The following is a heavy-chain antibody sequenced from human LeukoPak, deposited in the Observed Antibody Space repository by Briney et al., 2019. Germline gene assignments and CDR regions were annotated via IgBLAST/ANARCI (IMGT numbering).Heavy chain of an antibody. V-gene: IGHV1-69*13. J-gene: IGHJ4*02. CDR1: GGTFSSYA. CDR3: ARGRYSSTTYYFDS. D-gene: IGHD5-18*01. Sequence: SVKVSCKASGGTFSSYAISWVRQAPGQGLEWMGGIIPIFGTANYAQKFQGRVTITADESTSTAYMGLSSLRAEDTAIYYCARGRYSSTTYYFDSWGQGTLVTVSS. CDR2: IIPIFGTA.